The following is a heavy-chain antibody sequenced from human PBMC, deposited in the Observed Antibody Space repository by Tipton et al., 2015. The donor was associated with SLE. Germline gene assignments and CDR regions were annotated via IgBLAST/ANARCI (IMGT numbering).Heavy chain of an antibody. Sequence: LRLSCAASGFTFDDYAMHWVRQAPGKGLEWIGYIYYSGSTNYNPSLKSRVTISVDTSKNQFSLKLSSVTAADTAVYYCAREGSSWYYFDYWGQGTLVTVSS. CDR2: IYYSGST. D-gene: IGHD6-13*01. CDR3: AREGSSWYYFDY. V-gene: IGHV4-59*01. J-gene: IGHJ4*02. CDR1: GFTFDDYA.